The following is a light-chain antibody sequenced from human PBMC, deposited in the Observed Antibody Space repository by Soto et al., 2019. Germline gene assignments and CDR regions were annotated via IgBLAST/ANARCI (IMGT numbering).Light chain of an antibody. J-gene: IGKJ1*01. Sequence: EIVMTQSPATLSVSPGERATLSCRANQSVSSNLAWYQQKPGQAPRLLISGASTRATGIPDRFSGSGSGTEFTLTITSLQAEDVAVYYCQQYYSSPPTFGQGTKVEIK. CDR3: QQYYSSPPT. V-gene: IGKV3-15*01. CDR2: GAS. CDR1: QSVSSN.